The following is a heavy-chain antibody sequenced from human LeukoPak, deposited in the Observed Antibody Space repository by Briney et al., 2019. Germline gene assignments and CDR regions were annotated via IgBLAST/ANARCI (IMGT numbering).Heavy chain of an antibody. D-gene: IGHD3-22*01. CDR1: GGSLSGYY. CDR2: IYISGNS. J-gene: IGHJ4*02. CDR3: ARSNLGSYDQSGYYQY. V-gene: IGHV4-4*07. Sequence: SETRSLTCTVSGGSLSGYYWNWIRQPAGKGLEWIGRIYISGNSWYKPSLQSRVTMSVDTSKNQFSLKMSSLTAADTAVYYCARSNLGSYDQSGYYQYWGQGTRVTVSS.